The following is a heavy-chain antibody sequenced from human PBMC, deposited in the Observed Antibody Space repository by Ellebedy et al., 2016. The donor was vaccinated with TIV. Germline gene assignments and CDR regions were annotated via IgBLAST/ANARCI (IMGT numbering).Heavy chain of an antibody. Sequence: GGSLRLXXAASGFTFSSYGMHWVRQAPGKGLEWVAVISYDGIYTYYADSVKGRFTISRDNSKNTLYLQMNSLRAEDTAVYYCAKVSEVLILPYYLDYWGQGTLVTVSS. V-gene: IGHV3-30*18. CDR2: ISYDGIYT. CDR3: AKVSEVLILPYYLDY. J-gene: IGHJ4*02. D-gene: IGHD3-16*01. CDR1: GFTFSSYG.